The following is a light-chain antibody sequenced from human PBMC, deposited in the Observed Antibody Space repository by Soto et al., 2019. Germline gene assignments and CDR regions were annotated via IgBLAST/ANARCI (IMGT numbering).Light chain of an antibody. Sequence: QSALTQPASMSGSPGQSITISCTGTSSDIGDYSYVSWYQQHPGKAPKLIIYDVRYRPSGVSDRFSGSKSGNTASLTSSGLQAEDEADYYCSSYATTSTLGLFGGGTKLTVL. CDR2: DVR. CDR3: SSYATTSTLGL. V-gene: IGLV2-14*03. CDR1: SSDIGDYSY. J-gene: IGLJ2*01.